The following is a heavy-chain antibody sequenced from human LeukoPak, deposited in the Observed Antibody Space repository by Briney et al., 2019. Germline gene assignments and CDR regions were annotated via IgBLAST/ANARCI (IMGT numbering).Heavy chain of an antibody. V-gene: IGHV3-74*01. Sequence: GGSLRLSCEASGFTFSSYWMHWVRQAPGKGLLWVSRTDTDGTRTNYADSVKGRFTISRDNAKNTVYLQMNSLRAEDTAVYYCARGKYGGYFIDYWGQGILVTISS. CDR1: GFTFSSYW. CDR2: TDTDGTRT. D-gene: IGHD5-12*01. J-gene: IGHJ4*02. CDR3: ARGKYGGYFIDY.